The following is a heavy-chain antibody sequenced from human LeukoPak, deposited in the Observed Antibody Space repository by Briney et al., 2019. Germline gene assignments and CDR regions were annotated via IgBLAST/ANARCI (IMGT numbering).Heavy chain of an antibody. CDR1: GFTVSSTY. Sequence: GGSLRLSCAASGFTVSSTYMSWVRQAPGKGLEWVSVIYTGGTTYYADSVKGRFTISRDNSKNTLYLQMNSLRAEDTAVYYCAKNACSSTSCYKAPYYYYYMDVWGKGTTVTVSS. V-gene: IGHV3-66*01. CDR2: IYTGGTT. D-gene: IGHD2-2*02. J-gene: IGHJ6*03. CDR3: AKNACSSTSCYKAPYYYYYMDV.